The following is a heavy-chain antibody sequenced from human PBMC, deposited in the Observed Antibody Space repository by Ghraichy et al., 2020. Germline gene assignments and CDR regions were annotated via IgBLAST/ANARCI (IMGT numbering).Heavy chain of an antibody. J-gene: IGHJ6*02. CDR2: ISSSTRYI. CDR3: SRGGGAGTPVLYHMDV. CDR1: GLMFSPNS. D-gene: IGHD6-19*01. V-gene: IGHV3-21*01. Sequence: LSLTCVASGLMFSPNSMNWVRQTPGKGLEWVASISSSTRYIYYADSVKGRFTISRDNAQNSLYLQMNSLRAEDTAVYYCSRGGGAGTPVLYHMDVWGLGTTVTVSS.